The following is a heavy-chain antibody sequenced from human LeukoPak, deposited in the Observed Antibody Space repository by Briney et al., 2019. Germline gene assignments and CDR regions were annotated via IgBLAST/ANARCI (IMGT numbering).Heavy chain of an antibody. CDR2: INHSGST. D-gene: IGHD6-19*01. CDR3: ARGLVAVAGNFDY. J-gene: IGHJ4*02. CDR1: GGSFSGYY. Sequence: SETLSLTCAVYGGSFSGYYWSWIRQPPGKGLEWIGEINHSGSTNYNPSLKSRVTISVDTSKNQFSLKLSSVTAADTAVYYCARGLVAVAGNFDYWGQGALVTVSS. V-gene: IGHV4-34*01.